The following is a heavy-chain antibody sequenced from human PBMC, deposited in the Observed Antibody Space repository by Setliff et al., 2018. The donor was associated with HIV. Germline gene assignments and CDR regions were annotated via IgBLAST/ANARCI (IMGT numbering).Heavy chain of an antibody. J-gene: IGHJ4*02. V-gene: IGHV3-23*01. D-gene: IGHD6-19*01. CDR1: GFTFSNYA. CDR3: AKDYSSGWFDY. CDR2: ISGSGDTT. Sequence: PGGSLSLSCAASGFTFSNYAMTWVRQAPGKGLEWVSGISGSGDTTNYADSVKGRFTISRDNSKNTLYLQMNSLRAEDTAVYYCAKDYSSGWFDYWGQGTLVTVSS.